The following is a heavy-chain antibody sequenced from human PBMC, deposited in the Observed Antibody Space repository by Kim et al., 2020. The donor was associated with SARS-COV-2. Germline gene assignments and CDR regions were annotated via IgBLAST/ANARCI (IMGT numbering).Heavy chain of an antibody. V-gene: IGHV1-24*01. D-gene: IGHD2-2*02. CDR1: GYTLTELS. Sequence: ASVKVSCKVSGYTLTELSMHWVRQAPGKGLEWMGGFDPEDGETIYAQKFQGRVTMTEDTSTDTAYMELSSLRSEDTAVYYCATYCSSTSCYSGDYWGQGTLVTVSS. CDR2: FDPEDGET. J-gene: IGHJ4*02. CDR3: ATYCSSTSCYSGDY.